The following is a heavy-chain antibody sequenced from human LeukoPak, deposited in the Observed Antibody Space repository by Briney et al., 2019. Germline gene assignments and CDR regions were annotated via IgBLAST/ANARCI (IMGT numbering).Heavy chain of an antibody. Sequence: ASVKVSCKVSGYTLTELSMHWVRQAPGKGLEWKGGFDPEDGETIYAQKFQGRVTMTEDTSTDTAYMELSSLRSEDTAVYYCATAFWSGYLTDYWGQGTLVTVSS. CDR1: GYTLTELS. CDR2: FDPEDGET. J-gene: IGHJ4*02. D-gene: IGHD3-3*01. CDR3: ATAFWSGYLTDY. V-gene: IGHV1-24*01.